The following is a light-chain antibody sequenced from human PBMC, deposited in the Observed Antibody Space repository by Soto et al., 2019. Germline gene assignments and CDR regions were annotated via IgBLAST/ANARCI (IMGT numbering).Light chain of an antibody. CDR1: QDISNY. CDR3: QQYDNLPPV. Sequence: IQMTQSPSSLSASVGDRVTITCQASQDISNYLNWYQQKPGTAPKLLIYDASNLETGVPSRFSGRGSGTDFTFTISSLQPEDIATYYCQQYDNLPPVFGPGTKVDIK. J-gene: IGKJ3*01. V-gene: IGKV1-33*01. CDR2: DAS.